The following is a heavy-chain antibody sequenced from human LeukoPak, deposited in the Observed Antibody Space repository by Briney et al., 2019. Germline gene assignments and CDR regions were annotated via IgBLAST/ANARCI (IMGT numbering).Heavy chain of an antibody. Sequence: PGGSLRLSCAASGFTFSSYGMHWVRQAPGKGLEWVAVIWYDGSNKYYADSVKGRFTISRDNSKNTLYLQMNSLRAEDTAVYYCARDDGFYGSGSTPYYYYYGMDVWGQGTTVTVSS. D-gene: IGHD3-10*01. CDR2: IWYDGSNK. V-gene: IGHV3-33*08. J-gene: IGHJ6*02. CDR1: GFTFSSYG. CDR3: ARDDGFYGSGSTPYYYYYGMDV.